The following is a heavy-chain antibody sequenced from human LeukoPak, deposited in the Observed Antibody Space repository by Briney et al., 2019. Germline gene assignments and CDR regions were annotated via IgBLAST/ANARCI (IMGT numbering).Heavy chain of an antibody. Sequence: SETLSLTCTVSGGSISGSFYYWGWIRQPPGKGLEGIGSIYYSGSTYYNPSLKRRVTISVDTSKNQSSLHLSSLTAADPAVYYCARRGLIDSSGHGTLVTVFS. CDR3: ARRGLIDS. J-gene: IGHJ5*01. CDR1: GGSISGSFYY. D-gene: IGHD3/OR15-3a*01. CDR2: IYYSGST. V-gene: IGHV4-39*01.